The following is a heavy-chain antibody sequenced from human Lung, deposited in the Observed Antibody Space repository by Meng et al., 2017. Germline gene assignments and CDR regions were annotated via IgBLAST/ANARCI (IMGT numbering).Heavy chain of an antibody. D-gene: IGHD2-2*01. CDR1: GGTFTTYT. CDR2: IIPVLGIA. CDR3: ATEYCGSTSCYVDF. Sequence: QVQLVQSGAEVKNPGDSVKVSCKASGGTFTTYTFNWVRQAPGHGLDWMGQIIPVLGIANYAQKFQGRVTITADKSTSTAYMELSSLTHDDTAIYFCATEYCGSTSCYVDFWGQGTLVTVSS. J-gene: IGHJ4*02. V-gene: IGHV1-69*10.